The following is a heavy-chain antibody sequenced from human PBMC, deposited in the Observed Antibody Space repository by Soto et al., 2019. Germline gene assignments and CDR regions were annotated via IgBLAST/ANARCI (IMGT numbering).Heavy chain of an antibody. V-gene: IGHV1-69*01. CDR1: GGTFSSYA. D-gene: IGHD2-15*01. CDR2: IIPIFGTA. CDR3: ASEEGDGGNPGGY. Sequence: QVQLVQSGAEVKKPGSSVKVSCKASGGTFSSYAISWVRQAPGQGLEWMGGIIPIFGTANYAQKFQGRVTITADEPTSTAAMELSSLRSEDTDVYYCASEEGDGGNPGGYWGQGTLVTVSS. J-gene: IGHJ4*02.